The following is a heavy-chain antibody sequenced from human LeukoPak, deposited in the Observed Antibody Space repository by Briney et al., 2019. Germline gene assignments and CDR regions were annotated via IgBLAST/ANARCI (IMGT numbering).Heavy chain of an antibody. CDR1: GFTLSNHA. D-gene: IGHD1-1*01. Sequence: PGGSLRLSCAASGFTLSNHAMIWVRQAPGKGLEWVSSISSSGSYIYYADSVKGRFTISRDNAKNSLYLQMNSLRAEDTAVYYCTRVVTVASSERRPGYYYMDVWGKGTTVTVSS. V-gene: IGHV3-21*01. J-gene: IGHJ6*03. CDR3: TRVVTVASSERRPGYYYMDV. CDR2: ISSSGSYI.